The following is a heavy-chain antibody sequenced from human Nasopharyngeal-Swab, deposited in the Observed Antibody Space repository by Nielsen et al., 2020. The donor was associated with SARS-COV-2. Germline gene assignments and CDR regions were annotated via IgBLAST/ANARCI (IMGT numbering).Heavy chain of an antibody. V-gene: IGHV4-39*01. J-gene: IGHJ4*02. CDR2: IYYSGAT. CDR3: ASSVWLHPFDY. D-gene: IGHD5-24*01. Sequence: SETLSLTCTVSGGSILSSTYYWGWIRQPPGEGLEWIGRIYYSGATYYNPPLKNRLTMSVDMSKNQFSLKLFSVTAADTALYYCASSVWLHPFDYWGPGTLVTVSS. CDR1: GGSILSSTYY.